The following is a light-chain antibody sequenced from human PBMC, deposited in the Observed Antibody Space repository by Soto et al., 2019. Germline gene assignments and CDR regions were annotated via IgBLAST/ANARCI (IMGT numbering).Light chain of an antibody. J-gene: IGKJ4*01. V-gene: IGKV1-5*03. CDR3: QQYLTYSALS. CDR1: ESITTW. Sequence: DVQMTQSPSSLSASVGDTVTITCRASESITTWVAWYRQKTGKAPTLLIYKASTVESGVPSRFSGRGSGTDFALTISSLQPDDVATYYCQQYLTYSALSFGGGTKVDIK. CDR2: KAS.